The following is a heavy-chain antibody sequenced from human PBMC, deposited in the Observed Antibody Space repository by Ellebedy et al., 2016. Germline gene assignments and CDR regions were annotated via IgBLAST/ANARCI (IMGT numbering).Heavy chain of an antibody. CDR1: GDSISSGTYY. V-gene: IGHV4-61*02. Sequence: SETLSLTXTASGDSISSGTYYWNWIRQPAGQGLEWIGRIYTSASSIYSPSLKSRVTMSVDTSNNQFSLRLNSVTAADTAVYYCARGESSERFVFSALDYYYMDVWGKGITVTVSS. CDR2: IYTSASS. J-gene: IGHJ6*03. CDR3: ARGESSERFVFSALDYYYMDV. D-gene: IGHD5-18*01.